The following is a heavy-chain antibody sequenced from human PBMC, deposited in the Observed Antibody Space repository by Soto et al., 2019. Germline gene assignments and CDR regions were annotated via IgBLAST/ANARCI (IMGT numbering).Heavy chain of an antibody. J-gene: IGHJ4*02. Sequence: GASVKVSCKASGYTFTSYYMHWARQAPGQGLEWMGIINPSGGSTSYAQKFQGRVTMTRDTSTSTVSMELSSLRSEDTAVYYCARGPYDSSGYYFVVPEGYFDYWGQGTLVTVSS. CDR3: ARGPYDSSGYYFVVPEGYFDY. CDR2: INPSGGST. CDR1: GYTFTSYY. V-gene: IGHV1-46*01. D-gene: IGHD3-22*01.